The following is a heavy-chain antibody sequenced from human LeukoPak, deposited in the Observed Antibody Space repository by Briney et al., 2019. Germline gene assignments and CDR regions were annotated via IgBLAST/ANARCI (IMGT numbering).Heavy chain of an antibody. V-gene: IGHV4-4*02. CDR1: GGSIRSNNW. CDR3: ARVADKWSHYFDY. CDR2: MYPRGST. Sequence: SGTLSLTCAVSGGSIRSNNWWSWVRQAPGKGLQWIGEMYPRGSTNYDPSLKSRITISIDKSKNQFSLNLSSATAADTAVYYCARVADKWSHYFDYWGQGTLVTVSS. D-gene: IGHD2-8*01. J-gene: IGHJ4*02.